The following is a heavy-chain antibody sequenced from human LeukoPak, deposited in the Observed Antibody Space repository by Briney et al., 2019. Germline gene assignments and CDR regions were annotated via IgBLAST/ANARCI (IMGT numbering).Heavy chain of an antibody. CDR1: GFTFSSYA. Sequence: GGSLRLSCAASGFTFSSYAMHWVRQAPGKGLEYVSVINSNGGSTYANSVKGRFTISRDNSKNTLYLQMGSLRAEDMAVYYCARGGSGSYYSSDYWGQGTLVTVSS. CDR3: ARGGSGSYYSSDY. V-gene: IGHV3-64*01. D-gene: IGHD1-26*01. J-gene: IGHJ4*02. CDR2: INSNGGST.